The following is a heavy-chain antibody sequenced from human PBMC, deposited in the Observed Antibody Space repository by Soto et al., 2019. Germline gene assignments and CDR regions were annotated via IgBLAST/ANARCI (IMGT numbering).Heavy chain of an antibody. D-gene: IGHD2-15*01. J-gene: IGHJ4*02. CDR1: GFTFSSYG. V-gene: IGHV3-30*18. CDR3: AKEGCSGGICYGFDY. CDR2: MSWDGSDE. Sequence: QVQLVESGGGVVQPGRSLRLSCAASGFTFSSYGMHWVRQAPGKGLEWVAVMSWDGSDEFYEETVKGRFTVSRDNSRNTLYLQMNSLRPEDTAAYYCAKEGCSGGICYGFDYWGQGTLVTVSS.